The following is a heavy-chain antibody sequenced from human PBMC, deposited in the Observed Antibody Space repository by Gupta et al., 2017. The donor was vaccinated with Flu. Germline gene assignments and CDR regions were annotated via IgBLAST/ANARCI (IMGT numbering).Heavy chain of an antibody. CDR3: ATDKMLQEGAHRYWYFDL. V-gene: IGHV3-11*05. CDR1: GFTFSEYY. J-gene: IGHJ2*01. Sequence: QGKLLESGGRLVTSGESLRLSCEGSGFTFSEYYMSWVRKAPGKGLEWVSYISAFATFTNYTESVRGRFTISRDNARNTLYLQMNSLSPDDAAVYYCATDKMLQEGAHRYWYFDLWGRGTQVTVSS. D-gene: IGHD2-15*01. CDR2: ISAFATFT.